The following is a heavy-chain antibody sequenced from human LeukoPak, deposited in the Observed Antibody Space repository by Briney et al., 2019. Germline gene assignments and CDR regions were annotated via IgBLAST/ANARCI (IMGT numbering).Heavy chain of an antibody. CDR3: ATAVVTTEIDY. J-gene: IGHJ4*02. CDR1: GYTLTDYC. V-gene: IGHV1-69-2*01. CDR2: VDPEDGET. D-gene: IGHD4-23*01. Sequence: ASVKVSCKVSGYTLTDYCTHWVQQAPGKGLEWMGLVDPEDGETIYAEKFQGRVTITADTSTDTAYMELSRLRSEDTAVYYCATAVVTTEIDYWGQGTLVTVSS.